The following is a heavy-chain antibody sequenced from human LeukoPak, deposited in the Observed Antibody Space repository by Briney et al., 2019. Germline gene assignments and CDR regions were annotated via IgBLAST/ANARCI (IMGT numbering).Heavy chain of an antibody. D-gene: IGHD5-24*01. J-gene: IGHJ4*02. CDR2: IGTSSTTI. Sequence: HPGGSLRLSCAASGFTFSSYTMNWVRQPPGKGLEWVSNIGTSSTTIYYADSVKGRFTISRDNSKNTLYLQMNSLRAEDTAVYYCARGARRDGYNLNYWGQGTLVTVSS. CDR1: GFTFSSYT. CDR3: ARGARRDGYNLNY. V-gene: IGHV3-48*01.